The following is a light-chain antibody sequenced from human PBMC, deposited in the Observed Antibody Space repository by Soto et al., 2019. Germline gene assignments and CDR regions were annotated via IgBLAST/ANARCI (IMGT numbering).Light chain of an antibody. CDR1: QSRGSNF. Sequence: EIVLTQSPGTLSLSPGESATLSCKTSQSRGSNFLAWYQHKPGHAPRLLIYASSNLATGIPDSFSGSASGTDFNLTINRLEPEDFAVDYCQLYGISPHFGHGTRLEIK. V-gene: IGKV3-20*01. CDR3: QLYGISPH. J-gene: IGKJ5*01. CDR2: ASS.